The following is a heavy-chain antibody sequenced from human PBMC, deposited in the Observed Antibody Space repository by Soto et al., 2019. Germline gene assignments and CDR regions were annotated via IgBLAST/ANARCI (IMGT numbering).Heavy chain of an antibody. CDR1: GYTFTSYG. CDR2: ISAYNGNT. V-gene: IGHV1-18*01. Sequence: QVKLVQSGAEVKKPGASVKVSCKASGYTFTSYGISWVRQAPGQGLEWMGWISAYNGNTNYAQKLQGRVTMTTDTSTSTAYMELRSLRSDDTAVYYCAREGFRGYSYPPSQSDYWGQGTLVXVSS. D-gene: IGHD5-18*01. J-gene: IGHJ4*02. CDR3: AREGFRGYSYPPSQSDY.